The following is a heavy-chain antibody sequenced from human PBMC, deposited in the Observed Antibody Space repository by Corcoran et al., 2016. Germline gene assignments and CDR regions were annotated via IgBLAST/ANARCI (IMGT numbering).Heavy chain of an antibody. D-gene: IGHD3-22*01. CDR2: IRSKAYGGTT. J-gene: IGHJ4*02. Sequence: EVQLVESGGGLVQPGRSLRLSCTASGFTFGDYAMSWFRQAPGKGLEWVGFIRSKAYGGTTEYAASVKGRFTISRDDSKSIAYLQMNSLKTEDTAVYYCTREKDYDDSSGYYYVFDYWGQGTLVTVSS. V-gene: IGHV3-49*03. CDR3: TREKDYDDSSGYYYVFDY. CDR1: GFTFGDYA.